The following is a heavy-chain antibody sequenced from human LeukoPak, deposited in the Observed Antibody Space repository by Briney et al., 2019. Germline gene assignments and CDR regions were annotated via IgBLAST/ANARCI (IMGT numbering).Heavy chain of an antibody. J-gene: IGHJ6*04. CDR1: GGSFSGYY. CDR2: INHSGST. Sequence: SETLSLTCAVYGGSFSGYYWSWIRQPPGTGLEWIGEINHSGSTNYNPSLKSRVTISVDTSKNQFSLKLSSVTAADTAVYYCARGYYGSGKPRNYYYYYGMDVWGKGTTVTVSS. D-gene: IGHD3-10*01. CDR3: ARGYYGSGKPRNYYYYYGMDV. V-gene: IGHV4-34*01.